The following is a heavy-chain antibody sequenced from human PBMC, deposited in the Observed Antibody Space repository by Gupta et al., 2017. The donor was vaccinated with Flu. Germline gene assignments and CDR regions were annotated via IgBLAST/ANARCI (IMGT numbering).Heavy chain of an antibody. CDR2: INHSGST. D-gene: IGHD6-6*01. V-gene: IGHV4-34*01. J-gene: IGHJ5*02. CDR1: GGSFSGYY. CDR3: ARSFRAARPPRGVRWFDP. Sequence: QVQLQQWGAGPLKPSETMSLTCAVYGGSFSGYYWSWIRQLPGKGLEWIVEINHSGSTNYNPSLKSRVTISVDTSKNQFSLKLSSVTAAVTAVYYCARSFRAARPPRGVRWFDPWGQGTLVTVSS.